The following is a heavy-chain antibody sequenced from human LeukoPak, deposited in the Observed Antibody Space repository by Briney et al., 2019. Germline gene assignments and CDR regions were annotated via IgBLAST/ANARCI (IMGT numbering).Heavy chain of an antibody. V-gene: IGHV4-34*01. CDR2: INHSGST. D-gene: IGHD3-10*01. Sequence: SETLSLTCAVSGGSFSDDYWSWIRQPPGKGLEWIGEINHSGSTNYDPSLKSRLTILVDTFMKQFSLKLNSVTAADTAVYYCARRVTVHYYMDLWAKGTTVTVSS. CDR3: ARRVTVHYYMDL. CDR1: GGSFSDDY. J-gene: IGHJ6*03.